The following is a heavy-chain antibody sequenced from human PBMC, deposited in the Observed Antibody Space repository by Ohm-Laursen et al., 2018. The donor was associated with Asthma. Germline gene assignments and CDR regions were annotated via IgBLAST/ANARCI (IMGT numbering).Heavy chain of an antibody. CDR3: ASNYSSGWYYFDY. V-gene: IGHV3-21*01. CDR1: GYSFSLYS. D-gene: IGHD6-19*01. J-gene: IGHJ4*02. Sequence: SLRLSCAAAGYSFSLYSIHWIRQAPGKGLQWVASISTASTFIYYADSVRGRFTISRDNAKNSLYLQMNSLRAEDTAVYYCASNYSSGWYYFDYWGQGTLVTVSS. CDR2: ISTASTFI.